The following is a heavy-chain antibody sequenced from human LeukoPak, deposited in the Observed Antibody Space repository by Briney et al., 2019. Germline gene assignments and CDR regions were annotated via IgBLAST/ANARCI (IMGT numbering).Heavy chain of an antibody. Sequence: GGSLRLSCAASGFTFSSYAMHWVRQAPGKGLEWVAVISYDGSNKYYADSVKGRFTISRDNSKNTLYLQMNSLRAEDTAVYYCARDSHYDFWSPGYYYYYMDVWGKGTTVTVSS. V-gene: IGHV3-30*04. D-gene: IGHD3-3*01. CDR2: ISYDGSNK. J-gene: IGHJ6*03. CDR3: ARDSHYDFWSPGYYYYYMDV. CDR1: GFTFSSYA.